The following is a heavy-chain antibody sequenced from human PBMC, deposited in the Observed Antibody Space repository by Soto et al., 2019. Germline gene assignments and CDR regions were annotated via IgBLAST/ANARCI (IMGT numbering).Heavy chain of an antibody. CDR1: GGSLSGYY. V-gene: IGHV4-34*01. D-gene: IGHD6-19*01. CDR3: ARAVAGIYYYYGMDV. CDR2: INHSGST. J-gene: IGHJ6*02. Sequence: SETLSLTCAVYGGSLSGYYCSWIRQPPGKGLEWVGEINHSGSTNYNPTLKSRVTISVDTSKNQFYLKLSCVTAADTAVYYCARAVAGIYYYYGMDVWGQGTTVTVSS.